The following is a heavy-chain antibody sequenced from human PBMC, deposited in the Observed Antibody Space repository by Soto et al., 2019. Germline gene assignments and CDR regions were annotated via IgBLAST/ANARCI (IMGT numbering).Heavy chain of an antibody. CDR3: ARDYDSSGYPRYYFDY. CDR2: IWYDGSNK. V-gene: IGHV3-33*01. J-gene: IGHJ4*02. CDR1: GFTSSSYG. D-gene: IGHD3-22*01. Sequence: QVQLVESGGGVVQPGRSLRLSCAASGFTSSSYGMHWVRQAPGKGLEWVAVIWYDGSNKYYADSVKGRFTISRDNSKNTLYLQMNSLRAEDTAVYYCARDYDSSGYPRYYFDYWGQGTLVTVSS.